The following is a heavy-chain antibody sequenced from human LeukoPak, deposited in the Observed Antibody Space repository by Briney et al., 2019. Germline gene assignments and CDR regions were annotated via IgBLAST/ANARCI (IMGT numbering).Heavy chain of an antibody. V-gene: IGHV1-24*01. CDR3: ARGPPGSIDGGGVFDY. CDR2: FDPEDGET. Sequence: ASVKVSCKVSGYTLTELSMHWVRQAPGKGLEWMGGFDPEDGETIYAQKFQGRVTMTEDTSTDTAYMELSSLRSEDTAVYYCARGPPGSIDGGGVFDYWGQGTLVTVSS. CDR1: GYTLTELS. J-gene: IGHJ4*02. D-gene: IGHD2-15*01.